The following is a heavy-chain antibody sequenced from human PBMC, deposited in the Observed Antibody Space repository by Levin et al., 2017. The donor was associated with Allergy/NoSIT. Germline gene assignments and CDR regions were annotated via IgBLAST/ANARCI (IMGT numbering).Heavy chain of an antibody. CDR3: TTDPLAWYGDGEPDY. J-gene: IGHJ4*02. CDR2: IKSKTDGGTT. CDR1: GFTFSNAW. D-gene: IGHD2-21*02. V-gene: IGHV3-15*01. Sequence: GGSLRLSCAASGFTFSNAWMSWVRQAPGKGLEWVGRIKSKTDGGTTDYAAPVKGRFTISRDDSKNTLYLQMNSLKTEDTAVYYCTTDPLAWYGDGEPDYWGQGTLVTVSS.